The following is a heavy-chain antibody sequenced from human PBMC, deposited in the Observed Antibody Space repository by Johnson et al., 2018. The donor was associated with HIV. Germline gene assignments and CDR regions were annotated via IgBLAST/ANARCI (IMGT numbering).Heavy chain of an antibody. D-gene: IGHD6-13*01. CDR1: GFTFSSYA. CDR3: ARDWGPDSSSWYGI. V-gene: IGHV3-30*14. J-gene: IGHJ3*02. CDR2: ISYDGSNK. Sequence: QVQLVESGGGVVQPGRSLRLSCAASGFTFSSYAMHWVRQAPGKGLEWVAVISYDGSNKYYADSVKGRFTISIDNSKNTLYLQMNSLRAEDTAVYYCARDWGPDSSSWYGIWGQGTMVTVSS.